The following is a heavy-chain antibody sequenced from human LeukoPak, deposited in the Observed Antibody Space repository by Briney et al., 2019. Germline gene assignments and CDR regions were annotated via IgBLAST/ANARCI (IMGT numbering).Heavy chain of an antibody. J-gene: IGHJ5*02. Sequence: GGSLRLSCTASGFNFGIYGMHWVRQAPGKGLEWVAVMWDDGTNEYYVESVKGRFTISRDNAKNSLYLQMESLRAEDTAVYYCARKLSTAVAGYNWIDPWGQGTLVTVSS. CDR3: ARKLSTAVAGYNWIDP. CDR2: MWDDGTNE. V-gene: IGHV3-33*01. D-gene: IGHD6-13*01. CDR1: GFNFGIYG.